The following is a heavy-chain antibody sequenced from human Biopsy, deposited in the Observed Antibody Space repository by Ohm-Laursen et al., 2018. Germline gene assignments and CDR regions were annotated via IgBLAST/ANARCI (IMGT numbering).Heavy chain of an antibody. J-gene: IGHJ4*02. CDR1: GFTFSSNV. V-gene: IGHV3-23*01. Sequence: GSLRLSCSASGFTFSSNVMSWVRQAPGKGLEWVSTISGSGGNTYYADSVRGRFTVSRDGSKSTLYLQMSSLSAEDAAFYYCAKGGYCTTSSCYMDLDYWGQGTLVTVSS. CDR3: AKGGYCTTSSCYMDLDY. D-gene: IGHD2-2*02. CDR2: ISGSGGNT.